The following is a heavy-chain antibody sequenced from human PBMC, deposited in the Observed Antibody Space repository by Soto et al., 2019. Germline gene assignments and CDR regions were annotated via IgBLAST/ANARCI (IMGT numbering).Heavy chain of an antibody. Sequence: GGSLRLSCAASGFTFSSYAMSWVRQAPGKGLEWVSAISGSGGSTYYADSVKGRFTISRDNSKNTLYPQMNSLRAEDTAVYYCAKDPYDYISGSYRPPDFDYWGQGTLVTVPS. CDR1: GFTFSSYA. V-gene: IGHV3-23*01. J-gene: IGHJ4*02. D-gene: IGHD3-16*02. CDR3: AKDPYDYISGSYRPPDFDY. CDR2: ISGSGGST.